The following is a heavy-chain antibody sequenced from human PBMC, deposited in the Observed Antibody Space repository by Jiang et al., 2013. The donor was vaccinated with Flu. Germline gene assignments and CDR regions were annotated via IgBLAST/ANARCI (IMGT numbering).Heavy chain of an antibody. CDR2: IYYTGTT. CDR1: GGSISSYH. Sequence: PGLVKPSETLSLTCAVSGGSISSYHWTWIRQSPGKGLEWIGHIYYTGTTDYNPSLKGRVTISKDTSGNHFSLRLTSVTAADSAVYYCARDTVTFPRVFQHWGQGTPVTVSS. V-gene: IGHV4-59*01. D-gene: IGHD4-17*01. J-gene: IGHJ1*01. CDR3: ARDTVTFPRVFQH.